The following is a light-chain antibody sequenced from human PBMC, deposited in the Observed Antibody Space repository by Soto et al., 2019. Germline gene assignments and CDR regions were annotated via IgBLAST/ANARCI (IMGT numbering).Light chain of an antibody. J-gene: IGKJ3*01. Sequence: PGERATLSCRASQSVTSTYLAWYQRKPGQAPRLLIYDASSRATGIPDRFSGSGSGTDCTLTITRLEPEDFAVYYCQQYGNSPATFGPGTKVDIK. CDR3: QQYGNSPAT. CDR2: DAS. CDR1: QSVTSTY. V-gene: IGKV3-20*01.